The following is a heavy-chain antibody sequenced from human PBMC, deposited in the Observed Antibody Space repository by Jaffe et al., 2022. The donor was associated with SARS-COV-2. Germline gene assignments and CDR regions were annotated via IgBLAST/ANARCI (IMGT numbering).Heavy chain of an antibody. Sequence: QVQLVESGGGVVQPGRSLRLSCAASGFTFSSYGMHWVRQAPGKGLEWVAVISYDGSNKYYADSVKGRFTISRDNSKNTLYLQMNSLRAEDTAVYYCAKSEGRVGGYGGTVPQSYYYYGMDVWGQGTTVTVSS. CDR1: GFTFSSYG. CDR2: ISYDGSNK. V-gene: IGHV3-30*18. CDR3: AKSEGRVGGYGGTVPQSYYYYGMDV. J-gene: IGHJ6*02. D-gene: IGHD4-17*01.